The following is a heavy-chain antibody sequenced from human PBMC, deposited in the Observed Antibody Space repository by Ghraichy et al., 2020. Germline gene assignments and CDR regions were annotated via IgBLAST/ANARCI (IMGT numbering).Heavy chain of an antibody. V-gene: IGHV4-34*01. Sequence: SETLSLTCAVYGGSFSGYYWSWIRQPPGKGLEWIGEINHSGSTNYNPSLKSRVTISVDTSKNQFSLKLSSVTAANTAVYYCARGDYYDSSGYEDWGQGTLVTVSS. D-gene: IGHD3-22*01. CDR3: ARGDYYDSSGYED. CDR1: GGSFSGYY. CDR2: INHSGST. J-gene: IGHJ4*02.